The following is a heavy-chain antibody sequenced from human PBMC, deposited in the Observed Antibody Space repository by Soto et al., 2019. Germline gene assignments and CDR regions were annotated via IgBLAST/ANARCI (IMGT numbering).Heavy chain of an antibody. CDR2: INPQSGGT. D-gene: IGHD1-1*01. V-gene: IGHV1-2*02. CDR3: AGNWNDGDDYFDN. CDR1: GYTFTDNF. Sequence: VQLVQSGAEVKKPGASVKVPCKASGYTFTDNFIHRVRQAPRQGFEWMGWINPQSGGTSYAQKFQGRVTMTRDTSINTVDMELRRLRSDDTAVYYCAGNWNDGDDYFDNWGQGILVTVSS. J-gene: IGHJ4*02.